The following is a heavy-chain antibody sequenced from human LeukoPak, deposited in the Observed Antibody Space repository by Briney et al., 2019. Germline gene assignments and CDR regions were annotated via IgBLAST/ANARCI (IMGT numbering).Heavy chain of an antibody. CDR2: ISWNSGSI. V-gene: IGHV3-9*01. CDR1: RFTFDDYA. D-gene: IGHD1-1*01. Sequence: GGSLRLSCAASRFTFDDYAMHWVRQAPGKGLEWVSGISWNSGSIGYADSVKGRFTISRDNAKNSLYLQMNSLRAEDTALYYCAKDNGWNDPNGAFDIWGQGTMVTVSS. J-gene: IGHJ3*02. CDR3: AKDNGWNDPNGAFDI.